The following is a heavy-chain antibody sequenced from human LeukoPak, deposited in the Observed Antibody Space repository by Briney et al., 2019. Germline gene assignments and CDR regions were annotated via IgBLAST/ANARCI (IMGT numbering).Heavy chain of an antibody. V-gene: IGHV4-4*07. D-gene: IGHD5-12*01. CDR1: GGDISSYY. Sequence: SETLSLTCTVPGGDISSYYWRWIRQPAGQGLGWIGRNYTSGSTNYNPSLKSRVTMSVDTSKNQFSLKLSSVTAADTAVYYCARDRIVATPRDIDWFDPWGQGTLVTVSS. CDR2: NYTSGST. CDR3: ARDRIVATPRDIDWFDP. J-gene: IGHJ5*02.